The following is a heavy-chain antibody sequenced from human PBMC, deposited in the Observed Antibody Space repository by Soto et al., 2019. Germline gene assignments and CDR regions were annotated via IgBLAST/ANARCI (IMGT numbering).Heavy chain of an antibody. CDR1: GFTFSSYA. Sequence: ESGGGVVQPGRSLRLSCAASGFTFSSYAMHWVRQAPGKGLEWVAVISYDGSNKYYADSVKGRFTISRDNSKNTLYLQMNSLRAEDTAVYYCFAYSSSFHGMDVWGQGTTVTVSS. CDR2: ISYDGSNK. J-gene: IGHJ6*02. V-gene: IGHV3-30-3*01. CDR3: FAYSSSFHGMDV. D-gene: IGHD6-6*01.